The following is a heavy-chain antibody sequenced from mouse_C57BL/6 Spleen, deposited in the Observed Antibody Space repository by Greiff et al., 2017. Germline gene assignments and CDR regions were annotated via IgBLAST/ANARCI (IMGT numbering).Heavy chain of an antibody. J-gene: IGHJ4*01. V-gene: IGHV1-18*01. Sequence: VLLQQSGPELVKPGASVKIPCKASGYTFTDYNMDWVKQSHGKSLEWIGDINPNNGGTIYNQKFKGKATLTVDKSSSTAYMELRSLTSEDTAVYYCARKELRSYYAMDYWGQGTSVTVSS. CDR3: ARKELRSYYAMDY. CDR1: GYTFTDYN. D-gene: IGHD1-1*01. CDR2: INPNNGGT.